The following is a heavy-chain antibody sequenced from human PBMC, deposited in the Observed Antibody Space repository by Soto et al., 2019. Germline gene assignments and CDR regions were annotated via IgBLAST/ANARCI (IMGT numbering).Heavy chain of an antibody. CDR1: GGTFSSYA. CDR2: IIPIFGTA. Sequence: SVKVSCKASGGTFSSYAISWVRQAPGQGLEWMGGIIPIFGTANYAQKFQGRVTITADESTSTAYMELSSLRSEDTAVYYCARDADDYVWGSYRYCWGQGTLVTVSS. V-gene: IGHV1-69*13. CDR3: ARDADDYVWGSYRYC. D-gene: IGHD3-16*02. J-gene: IGHJ4*02.